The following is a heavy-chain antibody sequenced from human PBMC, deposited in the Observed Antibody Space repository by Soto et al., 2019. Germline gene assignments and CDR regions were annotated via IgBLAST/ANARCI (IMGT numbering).Heavy chain of an antibody. CDR1: GGSFSGYY. V-gene: IGHV4-34*01. Sequence: PSETLSLTCAVSGGSFSGYYWSWIRQPPGKGLEWIGEINHIGSTNYNPSLKSRVTISVDTSKNQFSLKLSFVTAADTAVYYCARESHYYDSSGYYYGPRRGIYAFDIWGQGTMVTVSS. CDR3: ARESHYYDSSGYYYGPRRGIYAFDI. D-gene: IGHD3-22*01. J-gene: IGHJ3*02. CDR2: INHIGST.